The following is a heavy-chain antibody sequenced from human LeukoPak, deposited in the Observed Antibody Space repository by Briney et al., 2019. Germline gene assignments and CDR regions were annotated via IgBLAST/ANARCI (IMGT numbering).Heavy chain of an antibody. CDR1: GFTFSSYG. D-gene: IGHD2-2*01. CDR2: IRYDGSNK. J-gene: IGHJ6*03. V-gene: IGHV3-30*02. Sequence: GGSLGLSCAASGFTFSSYGMHWVRQAPGKGLEWVAFIRYDGSNKYYADSVKGRFTISRDNSKNTLYLQMNSLRAEDTAVYYCAKDQYCSSTSCYHYYYMDVWGKGTTVTVSS. CDR3: AKDQYCSSTSCYHYYYMDV.